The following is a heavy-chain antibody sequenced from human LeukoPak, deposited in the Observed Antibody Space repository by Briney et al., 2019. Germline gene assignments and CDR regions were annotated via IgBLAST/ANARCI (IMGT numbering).Heavy chain of an antibody. CDR1: GFTSSSYA. V-gene: IGHV3-64D*06. J-gene: IGHJ4*02. Sequence: GGSLRLSCSASGFTSSSYAMHWVRQAPGEGLEYVSAISSNGGSTYYADSVKGRFTISRDNSKNTLYLQMSSLRAQDTAVYYCVKDEGGDIAATINDYWGQGTLATVSS. CDR2: ISSNGGST. D-gene: IGHD5-12*01. CDR3: VKDEGGDIAATINDY.